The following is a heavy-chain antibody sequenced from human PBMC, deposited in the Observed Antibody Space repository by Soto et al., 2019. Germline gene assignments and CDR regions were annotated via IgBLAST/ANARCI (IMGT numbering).Heavy chain of an antibody. CDR1: GDSMSPYY. CDR3: ARARLYNLNSGPYYFDY. J-gene: IGHJ4*02. D-gene: IGHD1-7*01. V-gene: IGHV4-59*01. CDR2: IYYTGNT. Sequence: QVQLQESGPGLVKPSETLSLTCTVSGDSMSPYYWSWIRQPPGKGLEWIGFIYYTGNTNYNPSLKMRVTLSVDMSKKQFSLELSSATAADTAVYHCARARLYNLNSGPYYFDYWGQGTLVTVSS.